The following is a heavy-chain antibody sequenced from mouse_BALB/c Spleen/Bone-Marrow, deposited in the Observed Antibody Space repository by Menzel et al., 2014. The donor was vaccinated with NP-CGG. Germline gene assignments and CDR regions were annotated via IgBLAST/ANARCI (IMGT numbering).Heavy chain of an antibody. CDR3: ASLTYYAMDY. CDR1: GFTFSSFG. CDR2: ISSGSSTI. Sequence: VQLQQSGGGLVQPGGSRKLSCAASGFTFSSFGMHWVRQAPEKGLEWVAYISSGSSTIYYADTVKGRFTISRDNPKNTLFLQMTSLRSEDTAMYYCASLTYYAMDYWGQETSVTVSS. V-gene: IGHV5-17*02. J-gene: IGHJ4*01.